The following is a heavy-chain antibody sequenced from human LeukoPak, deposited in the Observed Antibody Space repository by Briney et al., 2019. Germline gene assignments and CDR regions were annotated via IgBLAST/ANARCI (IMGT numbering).Heavy chain of an antibody. CDR1: GFTFNNFE. CDR2: ISSGGSTM. Sequence: GGSLRLSCAASGFTFNNFEMNWVRQAPGKGLEWISYISSGGSTMYYADSVKGRFTISREDAKNSLSLQMNNLRAEDTAVYYCARDSLAYFDFWGQGTLVNVSS. CDR3: ARDSLAYFDF. J-gene: IGHJ4*02. D-gene: IGHD3-3*02. V-gene: IGHV3-48*03.